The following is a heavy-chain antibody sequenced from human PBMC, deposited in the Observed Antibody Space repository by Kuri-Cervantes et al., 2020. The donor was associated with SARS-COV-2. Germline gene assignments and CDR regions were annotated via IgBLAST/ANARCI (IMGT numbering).Heavy chain of an antibody. D-gene: IGHD3-22*01. CDR2: ISYDGSNK. J-gene: IGHJ5*02. V-gene: IGHV3-30-3*01. Sequence: GESLKISCAASGFTFNSYCMHWVRQAPGKGLEWMAIISYDGSNKYFADSVRGRFTILRDNAKNSLYLQMNSLRAEDTAVYYCASDRVGGYYFNWFDPWGQGTLVTVSS. CDR1: GFTFNSYC. CDR3: ASDRVGGYYFNWFDP.